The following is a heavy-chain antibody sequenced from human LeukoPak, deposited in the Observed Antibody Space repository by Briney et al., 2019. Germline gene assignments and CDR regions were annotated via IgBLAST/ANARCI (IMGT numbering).Heavy chain of an antibody. J-gene: IGHJ6*03. CDR1: GFTFSDYY. D-gene: IGHD3-10*01. CDR2: ISTRGSTI. Sequence: GGSLRLSCEASGFTFSDYYMSWIRQAPGKGLEWLSYISTRGSTIYYADSVKGRFTISRDNAKNSLYLQMNSLRAEDTAVYYCARDRVDYYYYYYMDVWGKGTTVTVSS. V-gene: IGHV3-11*04. CDR3: ARDRVDYYYYYYMDV.